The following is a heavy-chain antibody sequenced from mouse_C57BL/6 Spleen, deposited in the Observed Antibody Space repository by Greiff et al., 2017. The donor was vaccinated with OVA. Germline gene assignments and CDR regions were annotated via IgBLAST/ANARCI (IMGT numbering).Heavy chain of an antibody. CDR2: IYPGSGNT. J-gene: IGHJ1*03. CDR1: GYSFTSYY. CDR3: ARGGYYGSRGWYFDV. V-gene: IGHV1-66*01. D-gene: IGHD1-1*01. Sequence: QVQLQQSGPELVKPGASVKISCKASGYSFTSYYIHWVKQRPGQGLEWIGWIYPGSGNTKYNEKFKGKATLTADTSSSTAYMQLSSLTSEDSAVYYCARGGYYGSRGWYFDVWGTGTTVTVSS.